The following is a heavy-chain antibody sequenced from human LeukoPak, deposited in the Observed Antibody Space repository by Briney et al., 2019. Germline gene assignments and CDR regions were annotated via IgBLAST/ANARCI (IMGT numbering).Heavy chain of an antibody. D-gene: IGHD2/OR15-2a*01. V-gene: IGHV4-39*01. CDR1: GGSISDSRYY. J-gene: IGHJ4*02. CDR2: FYYSGST. CDR3: GRSPREYCYGLGCPYYIDF. Sequence: SETLSLTCTVSGGSISDSRYYWVWLRQPPGQGLEWIASFYYSGSTYHNPSLKSRVSRSVDTSKNQFPLKLSSLTAADVAVCYRGRSPREYCYGLGCPYYIDFWGQGVMVTVS.